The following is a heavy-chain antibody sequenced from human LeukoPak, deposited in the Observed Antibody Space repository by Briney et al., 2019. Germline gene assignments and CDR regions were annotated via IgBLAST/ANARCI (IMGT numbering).Heavy chain of an antibody. J-gene: IGHJ3*02. D-gene: IGHD5-24*01. CDR3: ARDLPRELATRNDAFDI. V-gene: IGHV1-2*02. CDR1: GYTFTGYY. Sequence: ASVKVSCKASGYTFTGYYMHWVRQAPGQGLEWVGWINPNSGGTNYAQKFQGRVTMTRDTSISTAYMELSRLRSDDTAVYYCARDLPRELATRNDAFDIWGQGTMVTVSS. CDR2: INPNSGGT.